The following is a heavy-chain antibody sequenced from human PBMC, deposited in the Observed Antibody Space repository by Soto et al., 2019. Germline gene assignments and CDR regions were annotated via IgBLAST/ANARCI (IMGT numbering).Heavy chain of an antibody. CDR3: AKTGRKLGDSPNDY. CDR1: GFSVSNYG. V-gene: IGHV3-30*18. J-gene: IGHJ4*02. CDR2: ISFDGNTM. D-gene: IGHD4-17*01. Sequence: QVQLVESGGGVVQPGRSLRLSCAASGFSVSNYGMHWVRQAPGKGLEWVAVISFDGNTMYYTDSVKGRFTISRDNSKNTLYLQMSTLRPDDTALYYCAKTGRKLGDSPNDYWGRGILVTVSS.